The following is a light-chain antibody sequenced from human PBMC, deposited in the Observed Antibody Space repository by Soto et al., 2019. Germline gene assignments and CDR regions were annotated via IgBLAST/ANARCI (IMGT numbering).Light chain of an antibody. V-gene: IGLV1-47*01. CDR1: SSNIGSNY. J-gene: IGLJ3*02. CDR2: KND. CDR3: AAWDDSLSGV. Sequence: QSVLTQPPSASGTPGQRVTISCSGSSSNIGSNYVYWYQQLPGTAPKVLIYKNDQRPSGVPDRFSGSKSGTSASLAISGLRSEDEADYCCAAWDDSLSGVFGGGTKVTVL.